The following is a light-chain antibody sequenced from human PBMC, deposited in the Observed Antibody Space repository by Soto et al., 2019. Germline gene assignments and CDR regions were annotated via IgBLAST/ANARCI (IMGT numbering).Light chain of an antibody. CDR1: QSISSSY. CDR3: QQYNNWPL. J-gene: IGKJ5*01. CDR2: GAS. Sequence: EIVLTQSPGTLSLSPGKRATLSCRASQSISSSYLAWYQQRPGQAPRLLIYGASSRATSIPDRFSGSGSGTEFTLTISSLQSEDFAVYYCQQYNNWPLFGQGTRLEIK. V-gene: IGKV3-20*01.